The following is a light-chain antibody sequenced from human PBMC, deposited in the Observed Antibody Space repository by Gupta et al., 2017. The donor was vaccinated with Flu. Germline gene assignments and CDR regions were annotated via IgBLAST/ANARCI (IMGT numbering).Light chain of an antibody. CDR1: QSVNSN. V-gene: IGKV3-15*01. CDR3: QHKNDWPPT. CDR2: GAS. J-gene: IGKJ2*01. Sequence: EIVTRQSPAIMSVSRGDTATLSCRASQSVNSNLAWYQQKPGQAPRLLITGASTSANGVPGTFSGSAYGTEFTLTISCRQSEDFAVYYCQHKNDWPPTFGQGTKLEIK.